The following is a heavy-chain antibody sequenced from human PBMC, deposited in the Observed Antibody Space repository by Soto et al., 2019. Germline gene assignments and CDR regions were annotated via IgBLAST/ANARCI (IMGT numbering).Heavy chain of an antibody. CDR2: IYWDDDK. V-gene: IGHV2-5*02. J-gene: IGHJ5*02. CDR1: GFSLSTSGVG. D-gene: IGHD3-22*01. Sequence: QITLKESGPTLVKPTQTLTLTCTFSGFSLSTSGVGVGWIRQPPGKALEWLALIYWDDDKRYSPSLKSRLTITKYTSKNQVVLTMTNLDPVDTATYYCAHFLYSYDSSPPPSYWFDPWGQGTLVTVSS. CDR3: AHFLYSYDSSPPPSYWFDP.